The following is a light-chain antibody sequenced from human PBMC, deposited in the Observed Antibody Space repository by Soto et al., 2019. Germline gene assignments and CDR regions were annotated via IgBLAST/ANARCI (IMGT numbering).Light chain of an antibody. CDR2: GAS. CDR1: QSVSSN. CDR3: QQYNNWAVA. V-gene: IGKV3-15*01. J-gene: IGKJ1*01. Sequence: EIVMTQSPATLSVSPGERATLSCRASQSVSSNLAWYQQKPGQAPRLLIYGASTRATGIPARCSGSGSGTEFTLSISGLQSEDVAVYYCQQYNNWAVAFGQGTKVEIK.